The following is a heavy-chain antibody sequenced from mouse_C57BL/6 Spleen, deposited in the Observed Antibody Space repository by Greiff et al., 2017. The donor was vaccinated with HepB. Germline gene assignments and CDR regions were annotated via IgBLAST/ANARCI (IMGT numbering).Heavy chain of an antibody. J-gene: IGHJ2*01. V-gene: IGHV1-52*01. CDR1: GYTFTSYW. CDR3: AEGYYFDY. Sequence: QVQLQQPGAELVRPGSSVKLSCKASGYTFTSYWMHWVKQRPIQGLEWIGNIDPSDSETDYNQKFKDKATLTVDKSSSTAYMQRSSLPSEASAVYYCAEGYYFDYWGQGTTLTVSS. CDR2: IDPSDSET.